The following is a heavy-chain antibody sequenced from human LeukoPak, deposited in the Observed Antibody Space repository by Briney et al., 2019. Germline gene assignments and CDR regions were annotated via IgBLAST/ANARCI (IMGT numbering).Heavy chain of an antibody. J-gene: IGHJ5*02. V-gene: IGHV4-38-2*02. CDR2: IYHSGST. D-gene: IGHD6-13*01. CDR3: ARIYSSSWFLNWFDP. CDR1: GYSISSGYY. Sequence: SETLSLTCTVSGYSISSGYYWGWIRQPPGKGLEWIGSIYHSGSTYYNPSLKSRVTISVDTSKNQFSLKLSSVTAADTAVYYCARIYSSSWFLNWFDPWGQGTLVTVSS.